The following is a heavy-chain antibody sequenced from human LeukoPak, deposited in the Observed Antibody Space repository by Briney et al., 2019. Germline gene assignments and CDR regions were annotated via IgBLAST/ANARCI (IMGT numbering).Heavy chain of an antibody. CDR1: GGSISSSSYY. CDR3: ARSGIQLWSHHPYGDFDC. CDR2: IYYSGST. V-gene: IGHV4-39*01. J-gene: IGHJ4*02. D-gene: IGHD5-18*01. Sequence: SETLSLTCTVSGGSISSSSYYWGWIRQPPGKGLEWIGSIYYSGSTYYNPSLKSRVTISVDTSKNQFSLKLSSVTAADTAVYYCARSGIQLWSHHPYGDFDCWGQGTLVTVSS.